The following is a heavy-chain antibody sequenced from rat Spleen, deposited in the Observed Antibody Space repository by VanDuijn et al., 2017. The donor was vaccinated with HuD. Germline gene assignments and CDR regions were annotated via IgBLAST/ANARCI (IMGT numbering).Heavy chain of an antibody. CDR2: ISNDGTNT. CDR3: TREGNSGYDY. CDR1: GFTFSDYA. Sequence: EVQLVESGGGLVQPGRSMNLSCAASGFTFSDYAMAWVRQAPAKGLEWVATISNDGTNTYYRDSVKGRFTISRDNAKSSLYLQMDSLRSEDTATYYCTREGNSGYDYWGQGVMVTVSS. D-gene: IGHD4-3*01. V-gene: IGHV5-20*01. J-gene: IGHJ2*01.